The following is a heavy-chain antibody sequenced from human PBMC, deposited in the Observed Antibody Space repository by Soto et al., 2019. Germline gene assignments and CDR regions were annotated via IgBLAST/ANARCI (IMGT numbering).Heavy chain of an antibody. CDR1: GFTFGDYA. Sequence: SLRHSCTASGFTFGDYAFSLVRHAPGKRLGGLGVIRSKPHGGTTEYAASVKGRFTISRDYPQSVAYLQLNSLHTQDTAVYYCASDYVIELPENITRLHYYYCMDVWGQGTTVTVSS. CDR2: IRSKPHGGTT. V-gene: IGHV3-49*04. CDR3: ASDYVIELPENITRLHYYYCMDV. J-gene: IGHJ6*02. D-gene: IGHD3-16*01.